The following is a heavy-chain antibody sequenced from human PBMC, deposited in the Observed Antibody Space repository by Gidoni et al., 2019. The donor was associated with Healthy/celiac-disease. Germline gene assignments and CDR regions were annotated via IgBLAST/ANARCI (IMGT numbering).Heavy chain of an antibody. CDR2: ISSSSSYT. Sequence: QVQLVESGGGLVKPGGSLSLSCAASGFTFSDYYMSWIRQAPGKGLEWVSYISSSSSYTNYADSVKGRFTISRDNAKNSLYLQMNSLRAEDTAVYYCARGNDFWSGYYTYWGQGTLVTVSS. J-gene: IGHJ4*02. CDR1: GFTFSDYY. D-gene: IGHD3-3*01. V-gene: IGHV3-11*06. CDR3: ARGNDFWSGYYTY.